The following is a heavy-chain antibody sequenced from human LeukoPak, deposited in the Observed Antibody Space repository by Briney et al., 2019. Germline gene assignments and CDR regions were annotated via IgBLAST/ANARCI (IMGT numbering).Heavy chain of an antibody. D-gene: IGHD5-24*01. V-gene: IGHV1-2*02. Sequence: ASVKVSCKASGHTFTGYYMHWVRQAPGQGLEWMGWINPNSGGTNYAQKFNGRVTTTTYTYISTAYMELSRLRSDDTAVYYCAKGSGDGYNWEYYFDYWGQGTVVTVSS. CDR1: GHTFTGYY. CDR3: AKGSGDGYNWEYYFDY. CDR2: INPNSGGT. J-gene: IGHJ4*02.